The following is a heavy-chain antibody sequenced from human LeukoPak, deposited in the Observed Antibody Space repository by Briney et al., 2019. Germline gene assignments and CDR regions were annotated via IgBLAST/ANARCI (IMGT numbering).Heavy chain of an antibody. D-gene: IGHD3-9*01. CDR3: AKDLTGAYCSDY. J-gene: IGHJ4*02. CDR1: GFIFSSHA. Sequence: GGSLRLSCAAPGFIFSSHAMHWVRQAPGKGLEWVAVIQYDGSEKRYADSVKGRFTVSRDNSKNTLYLQMDSLTAEDTAVYHCAKDLTGAYCSDYWGQGTLVTVSS. V-gene: IGHV3-30-3*01. CDR2: IQYDGSEK.